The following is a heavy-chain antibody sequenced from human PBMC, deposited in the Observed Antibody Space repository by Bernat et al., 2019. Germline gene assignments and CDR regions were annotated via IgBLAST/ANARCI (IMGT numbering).Heavy chain of an antibody. CDR3: ARDRGDFGVVITPFDY. J-gene: IGHJ4*02. CDR2: ISAYNGNT. CDR1: GYTFTDYG. V-gene: IGHV1-18*01. D-gene: IGHD3-3*01. Sequence: QVQLVQSGAEVKKPGASVKVSRKASGYTFTDYGVSWVRQAPGQGLEWMGWISAYNGNTNYAQKLQGRVTMTTDTSTSTAYMELRSLRSDDTAVYYCARDRGDFGVVITPFDYWGQGTLVTVSS.